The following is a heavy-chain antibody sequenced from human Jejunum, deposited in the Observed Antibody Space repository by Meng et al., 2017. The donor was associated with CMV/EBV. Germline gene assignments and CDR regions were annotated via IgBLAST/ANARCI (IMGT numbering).Heavy chain of an antibody. CDR2: ISWNGATK. CDR3: AKDTGRYDFYAMDV. D-gene: IGHD3/OR15-3a*01. CDR1: GFTFDDYA. V-gene: IGHV3-9*01. Sequence: GFTFDDYAIHWVRQAPRKGLEWVSAISWNGATKGYADSVKGRFTISRDNAKRSVYLEINSLRPEDTAFYYCAKDTGRYDFYAMDVWGQGTTVTVSS. J-gene: IGHJ6*02.